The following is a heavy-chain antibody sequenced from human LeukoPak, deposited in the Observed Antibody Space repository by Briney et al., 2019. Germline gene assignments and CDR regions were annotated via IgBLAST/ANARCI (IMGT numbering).Heavy chain of an antibody. CDR1: GFTFSNYD. J-gene: IGHJ3*02. V-gene: IGHV3-30*03. D-gene: IGHD6-19*01. CDR3: AREAYSSGRAGTFDI. CDR2: IPHDGGNK. Sequence: GGSLRLSCAASGFTFSNYDIHWVRQTPGKRLEWVALIPHDGGNKQYGDSAKGRFTVSRENSKNTVDLNMDSLTVDDTAIYYCAREAYSSGRAGTFDIWGQGTMVTVCS.